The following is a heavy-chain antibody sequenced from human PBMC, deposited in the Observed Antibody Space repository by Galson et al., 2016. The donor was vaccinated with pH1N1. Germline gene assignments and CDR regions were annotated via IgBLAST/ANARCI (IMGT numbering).Heavy chain of an antibody. CDR1: GFTFGDYG. J-gene: IGHJ4*02. CDR3: TRDVPFTSFDY. V-gene: IGHV3-20*04. Sequence: SLRLSCAASGFTFGDYGMSWVRQAPGRGLEWVTGTNWNGGRTGYVDSVKGRFTISRDNAKNSLYLQMSSLRAEDTSIYYCTRDVPFTSFDYWGQGTLVTVSS. CDR2: TNWNGGRT. D-gene: IGHD3-3*02.